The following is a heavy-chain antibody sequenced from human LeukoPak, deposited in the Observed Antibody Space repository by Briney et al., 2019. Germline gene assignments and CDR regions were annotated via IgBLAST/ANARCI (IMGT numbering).Heavy chain of an antibody. J-gene: IGHJ4*02. D-gene: IGHD5-12*01. V-gene: IGHV3-23*01. CDR1: GFSVNNYN. Sequence: PGGSLRLSCAASGFSVNNYNMNWVRQARGKGLEWVSFISESGTAIYYADSVKGRFTISRDNSKNTLYLQMNSLRAEDTAVYYCAKDEGDSGYSGYDSRPSFDYWGQGTLVTVSS. CDR2: ISESGTAI. CDR3: AKDEGDSGYSGYDSRPSFDY.